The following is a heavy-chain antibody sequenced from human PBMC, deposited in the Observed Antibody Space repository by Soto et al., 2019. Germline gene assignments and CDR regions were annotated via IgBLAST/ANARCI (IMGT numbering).Heavy chain of an antibody. D-gene: IGHD2-15*01. Sequence: SVKVSCKASGSGFISSGIQWVRQAHGQRLEWIGWIVVASGQTNYAQNFRGRVAITRDTSTATAYIELTGLTSEDTAVYFCSADRPDIGVGWWVWGQGTTVTAP. CDR2: IVVASGQT. CDR3: SADRPDIGVGWWV. CDR1: GSGFISSG. V-gene: IGHV1-58*02. J-gene: IGHJ6*02.